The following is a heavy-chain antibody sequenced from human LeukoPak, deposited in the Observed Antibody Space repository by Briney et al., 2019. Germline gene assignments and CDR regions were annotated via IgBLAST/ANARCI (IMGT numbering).Heavy chain of an antibody. D-gene: IGHD4-17*01. V-gene: IGHV3-21*01. CDR2: ISSSSSYI. J-gene: IGHJ2*01. CDR3: ARDDYGDPWYFDL. CDR1: GFTFSRYS. Sequence: GGSLRLSCAASGFTFSRYSMNWFRQAPGKGLEWVSSISSSSSYIYYADSVKGRFTISRDNAKNSLYLQMNSLRAEDTAVYYCARDDYGDPWYFDLWGRGTLVTVSS.